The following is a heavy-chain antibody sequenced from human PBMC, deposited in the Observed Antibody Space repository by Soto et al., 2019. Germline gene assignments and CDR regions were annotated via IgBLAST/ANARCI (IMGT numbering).Heavy chain of an antibody. Sequence: SETLSLTCAVYGGSFSGYYWSWIRQPPGKGLEWIGEINHSGSTNYNPSLKSRVTISVDTSKNQFSLKLSSVTAADTAVYYCARGSRYHYYYMDVWGKGTTVTVPS. CDR2: INHSGST. J-gene: IGHJ6*03. V-gene: IGHV4-34*01. CDR3: ARGSRYHYYYMDV. D-gene: IGHD4-17*01. CDR1: GGSFSGYY.